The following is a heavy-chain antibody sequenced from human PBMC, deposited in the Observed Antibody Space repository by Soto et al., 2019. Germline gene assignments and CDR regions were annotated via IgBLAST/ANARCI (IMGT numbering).Heavy chain of an antibody. CDR2: INPNTGNT. CDR3: ARAGSYCSGGSCFFAY. CDR1: GYTFSGHF. J-gene: IGHJ4*03. Sequence: PSVKVSCKTSGYTFSGHFLQWVRQAPGAGPEWMGWINPNTGNTKYGQKFEGRVTMTRDMASSTAYMELTRLTVDDTAVYFCARAGSYCSGGSCFFAYWG. D-gene: IGHD2-15*01. V-gene: IGHV1-2*02.